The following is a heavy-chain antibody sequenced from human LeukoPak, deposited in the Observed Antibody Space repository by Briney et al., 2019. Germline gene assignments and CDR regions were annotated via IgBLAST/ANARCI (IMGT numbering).Heavy chain of an antibody. J-gene: IGHJ4*02. CDR1: GFTLDNAW. CDR3: TTDHSSSWYGFEY. Sequence: GGSLRLSCATSGFTLDNAWMSWVRQAPGKGLEWVGRVRSKLDGGTAEYAAFVKGRFPSSTDDSGNTLYLQMNSLKSEDTAVYYCTTDHSSSWYGFEYWGQGTQVTVSS. D-gene: IGHD6-13*01. V-gene: IGHV3-15*01. CDR2: VRSKLDGGTA.